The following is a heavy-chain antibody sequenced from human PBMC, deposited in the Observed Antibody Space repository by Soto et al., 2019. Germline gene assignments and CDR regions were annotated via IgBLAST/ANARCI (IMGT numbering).Heavy chain of an antibody. CDR1: GYTFTGYY. V-gene: IGHV1-2*04. CDR2: INPNSGGT. Sequence: ASVKVSCKSSGYTFTGYYMHWVRQAPGQGLEWMGWINPNSGGTNYAQKFQGWVTMTRDTSISTAYMELSRLRSDDTAVYYCARDLVVAATPGYYYYCGMDVWGQGTTVTVSS. CDR3: ARDLVVAATPGYYYYCGMDV. J-gene: IGHJ6*02. D-gene: IGHD2-15*01.